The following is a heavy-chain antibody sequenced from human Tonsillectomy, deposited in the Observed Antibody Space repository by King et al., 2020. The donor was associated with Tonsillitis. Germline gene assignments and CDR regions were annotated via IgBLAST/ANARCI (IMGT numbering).Heavy chain of an antibody. Sequence: VHLVESGGALVQPGGSLRLSCVASGFTFSDYGMNWVRQAPGKGLEWVSSISGRAGGTYYTDSVKGRFTISRDNSRNTLYLQMNSLRVEDTALYYCAKVRAVVVVPAGFDSWGQGTLVAVSS. D-gene: IGHD2-2*01. CDR3: AKVRAVVVVPAGFDS. CDR2: ISGRAGGT. J-gene: IGHJ4*02. V-gene: IGHV3-23*04. CDR1: GFTFSDYG.